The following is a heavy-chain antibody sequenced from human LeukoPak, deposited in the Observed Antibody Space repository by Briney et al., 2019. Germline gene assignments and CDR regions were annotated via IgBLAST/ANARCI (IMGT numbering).Heavy chain of an antibody. Sequence: GGSLRLSCAASGFTFSSYWMSWVRQAPGKGLEWVANIKQDGSEKYYVDSVKGRLTISRDNAKNSLYLQMNSLRAEDTAVYYCARDRWYSSSSFDYWGQGTLVTVSS. V-gene: IGHV3-7*01. D-gene: IGHD6-6*01. CDR2: IKQDGSEK. CDR3: ARDRWYSSSSFDY. CDR1: GFTFSSYW. J-gene: IGHJ4*02.